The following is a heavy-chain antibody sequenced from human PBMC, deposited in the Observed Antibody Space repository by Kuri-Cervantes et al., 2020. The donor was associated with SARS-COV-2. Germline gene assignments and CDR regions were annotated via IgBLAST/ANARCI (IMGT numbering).Heavy chain of an antibody. V-gene: IGHV3-23*01. CDR2: ISGSGGST. J-gene: IGHJ6*02. CDR1: GFTFSSYA. Sequence: GESLKISCAASGFTFSSYAMSWVRQAPGKGLEWVSAISGSGGSTYYADSVKGRFAISRDNSKNTLYLQMNSLRAEDTAVHYCAKERTSGYSYGWNYYYYGMDVWGQGTTVTVSS. CDR3: AKERTSGYSYGWNYYYYGMDV. D-gene: IGHD5-18*01.